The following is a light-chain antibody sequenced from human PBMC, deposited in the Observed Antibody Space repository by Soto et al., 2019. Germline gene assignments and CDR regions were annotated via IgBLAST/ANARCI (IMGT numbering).Light chain of an antibody. CDR1: QSVSSSY. V-gene: IGKV3-20*01. CDR3: QQYYDWPPET. J-gene: IGKJ3*01. CDR2: GAS. Sequence: IVLSQSPGTLSLSPGERATLSCRASQSVSSSYLAWYQQKPGQAPRLLIYGASSRATGIPDRFSGSGSGTDFTLTIDRLESEDFAVYYCQQYYDWPPETFGPGTKVDIK.